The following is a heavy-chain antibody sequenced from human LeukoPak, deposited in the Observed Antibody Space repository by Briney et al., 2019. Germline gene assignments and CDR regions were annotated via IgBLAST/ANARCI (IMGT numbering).Heavy chain of an antibody. J-gene: IGHJ6*02. CDR1: GFTFGDYA. CDR2: ISGTGLTT. CDR3: AKDPVVSPGTGYFYGMDV. V-gene: IGHV3-23*01. D-gene: IGHD2-2*01. Sequence: GGSPRLSCAASGFTFGDYAMSWVRQAPGKGLEWVSVISGTGLTTHYADSVKGRFTISRDNSKNTLYLQMNSLRADDTSVYYCAKDPVVSPGTGYFYGMDVWGQGTALTVSS.